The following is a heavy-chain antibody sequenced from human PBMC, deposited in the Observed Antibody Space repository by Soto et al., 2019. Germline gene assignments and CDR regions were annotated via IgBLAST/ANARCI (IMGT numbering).Heavy chain of an antibody. V-gene: IGHV1-2*02. CDR2: INPNSVGT. CDR1: GSTFTGHY. CDR3: AREPMVRAAHGFDI. Sequence: QVQLVQSGAEVKKPGASVKVSCKASGSTFTGHYMHWVRQAPGQGLEWMGWINPNSVGTNYAQKFQGRVTMTRDTSISTAYMELSRLRSDDTAVYYCAREPMVRAAHGFDIWGQGTMVTVSS. D-gene: IGHD3-10*01. J-gene: IGHJ3*02.